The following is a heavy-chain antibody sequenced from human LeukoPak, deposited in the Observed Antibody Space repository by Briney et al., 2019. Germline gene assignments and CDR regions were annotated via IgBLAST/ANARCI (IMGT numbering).Heavy chain of an antibody. J-gene: IGHJ4*02. CDR3: ARFDTHSYYDFWSGYYIFDY. D-gene: IGHD3-3*01. V-gene: IGHV1-18*04. Sequence: GASVKVSCKASGYSFTGYYMHWVRQTPGQGLEWMGWISAYNGNTNYAQKLQGRVTMTTDTSTSTAYMELRSLRSDDTAVYYCARFDTHSYYDFWSGYYIFDYWGQGTLVTVSS. CDR2: ISAYNGNT. CDR1: GYSFTGYY.